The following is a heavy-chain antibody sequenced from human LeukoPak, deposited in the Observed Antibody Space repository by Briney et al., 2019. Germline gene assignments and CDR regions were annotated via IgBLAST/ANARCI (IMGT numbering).Heavy chain of an antibody. J-gene: IGHJ4*02. CDR2: ISGSGGST. CDR1: GFTFSSYA. V-gene: IGHV3-23*01. D-gene: IGHD3-22*01. Sequence: GGSLRLSCAASGFTFSSYAMSWVRQAPGKGLEWVSAISGSGGSTYYADSVKGRFTISRDNSKNTLYLQMNSLRAEDTAVYYCARWDYYDSSGLDYWGQGTLVTVSS. CDR3: ARWDYYDSSGLDY.